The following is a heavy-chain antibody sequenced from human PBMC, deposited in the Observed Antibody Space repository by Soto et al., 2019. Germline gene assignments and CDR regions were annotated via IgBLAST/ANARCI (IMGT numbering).Heavy chain of an antibody. V-gene: IGHV1-8*01. CDR1: GYTFTSYD. D-gene: IGHD3-10*01. Sequence: ASVKVSCKASGYTFTSYDINWVRQAIGQGLEWMGWMNPNSGNTGYAQKFQGRVTMTRNTSISTAYMELSSLRSEDTAVYYCARAESAGYWFDPWGQGTLVTVSS. J-gene: IGHJ5*02. CDR2: MNPNSGNT. CDR3: ARAESAGYWFDP.